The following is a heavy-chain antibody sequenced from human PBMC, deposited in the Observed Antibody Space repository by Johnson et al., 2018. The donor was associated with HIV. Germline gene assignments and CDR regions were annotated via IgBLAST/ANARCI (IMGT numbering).Heavy chain of an antibody. Sequence: QVQLVESGGGVVQPGRSLRLSCAASGFTFSSYAMHWVRQAPGKGLEWVAVISYDGSNKYYADSVQGRFTISRDNSKNTLYLQMNSLRAEDTAVYYCLFGGYSYGLAFDIWGQGTMVTVSS. CDR1: GFTFSSYA. D-gene: IGHD5-18*01. CDR2: ISYDGSNK. J-gene: IGHJ3*02. V-gene: IGHV3-30*14. CDR3: LFGGYSYGLAFDI.